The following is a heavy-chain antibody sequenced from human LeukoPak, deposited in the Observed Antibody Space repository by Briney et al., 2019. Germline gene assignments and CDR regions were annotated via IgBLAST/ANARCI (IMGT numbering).Heavy chain of an antibody. V-gene: IGHV3-21*01. D-gene: IGHD5-18*01. CDR3: ARDSTAMAFFDY. Sequence: PGGSLRLSCAASGLTFSSYSMNWVRQAPGKGLEWVSSISSSSSYIYYADSVKGRFTISRDNAKNSLYLQMNSLRAEDTAVYYCARDSTAMAFFDYWGQGTLVTVSS. CDR2: ISSSSSYI. CDR1: GLTFSSYS. J-gene: IGHJ4*02.